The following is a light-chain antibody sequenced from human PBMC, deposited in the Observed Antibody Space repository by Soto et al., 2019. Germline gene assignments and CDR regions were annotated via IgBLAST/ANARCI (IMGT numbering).Light chain of an antibody. CDR2: GAS. J-gene: IGKJ4*01. V-gene: IGKV3-15*01. Sequence: EILMTQSPATLSVSPGERATLSCRASQSVDSNLAWYQQKPGQAPRLLIYGASTRATGISARFSGSWSGAEFTLTIDSLQSDDSAIYYCQQYYRWPVTFGGGTKVDIK. CDR3: QQYYRWPVT. CDR1: QSVDSN.